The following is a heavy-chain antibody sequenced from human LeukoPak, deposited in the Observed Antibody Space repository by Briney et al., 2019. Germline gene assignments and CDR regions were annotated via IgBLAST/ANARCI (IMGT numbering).Heavy chain of an antibody. D-gene: IGHD5-18*01. Sequence: PGGSLRLSCAASGFTFSDYYMTWIRQAPGKGLEWISYISTSAGTIYYADSVKGRFTISRDNAKNSLYLQMNSLRAEDTAVYYCARAKRGDPTWIHPFDYWGQGTLVTVSS. CDR3: ARAKRGDPTWIHPFDY. J-gene: IGHJ4*02. V-gene: IGHV3-11*01. CDR2: ISTSAGTI. CDR1: GFTFSDYY.